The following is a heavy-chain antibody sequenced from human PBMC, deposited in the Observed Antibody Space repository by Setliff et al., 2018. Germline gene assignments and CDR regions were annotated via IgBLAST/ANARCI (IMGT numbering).Heavy chain of an antibody. D-gene: IGHD3-22*01. J-gene: IGHJ5*02. CDR3: ARGQGTYYYDSSGYYYVRGWFDP. CDR1: GYTFTSYD. V-gene: IGHV1-8*02. CDR2: MNPNSGNT. Sequence: ASVKVSCKASGYTFTSYDINWVRQATGQGLEWMGWMNPNSGNTGYAQKFQGRVTMTRNTSISTAYMELSSLRSEDTAVYYCARGQGTYYYDSSGYYYVRGWFDPWGQGTLVTVSS.